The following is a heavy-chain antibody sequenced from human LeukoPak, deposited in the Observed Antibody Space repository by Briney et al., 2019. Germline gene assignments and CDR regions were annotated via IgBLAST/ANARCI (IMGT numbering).Heavy chain of an antibody. Sequence: GGSLRLSCAASGFTFDDYAMHWVRQAPGKGLEWVSGISWNSGSIGYADSVKGRFTISRDNAKNSLYLQMNSLRAEDTAVYYCARSFEAYWGQGTLVTVSS. CDR2: ISWNSGSI. J-gene: IGHJ4*02. V-gene: IGHV3-9*01. D-gene: IGHD3-16*02. CDR3: ARSFEAY. CDR1: GFTFDDYA.